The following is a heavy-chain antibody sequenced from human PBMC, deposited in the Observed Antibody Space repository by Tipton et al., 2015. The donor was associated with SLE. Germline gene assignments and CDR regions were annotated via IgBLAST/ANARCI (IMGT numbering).Heavy chain of an antibody. J-gene: IGHJ4*02. CDR1: GFTFSSYE. D-gene: IGHD3-9*01. CDR2: ISSSGSTI. Sequence: SLRLSCAASGFTFSSYEMNWVRQAPGKGLEWVSYISSSGSTIYYADSVKGRFTISRDNAKNSLYLQMNSLRAEDTAVYYCAREGRYFDWLLWDYWGQGTLVTVSS. V-gene: IGHV3-48*03. CDR3: AREGRYFDWLLWDY.